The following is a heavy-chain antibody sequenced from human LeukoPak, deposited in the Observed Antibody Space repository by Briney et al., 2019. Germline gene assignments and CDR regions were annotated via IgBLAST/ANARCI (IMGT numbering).Heavy chain of an antibody. Sequence: PGGSLRLSCAASGFTFSSYAMSWVRPAPGKGLEWVSAISGSGGSTYYADSVKGRFTISRDNSKNTLYLQMNSLRAEDTAVYYCAKDLAITMIVVGLFDYWGQGTLVTVSS. V-gene: IGHV3-23*01. CDR2: ISGSGGST. CDR3: AKDLAITMIVVGLFDY. CDR1: GFTFSSYA. D-gene: IGHD3-22*01. J-gene: IGHJ4*02.